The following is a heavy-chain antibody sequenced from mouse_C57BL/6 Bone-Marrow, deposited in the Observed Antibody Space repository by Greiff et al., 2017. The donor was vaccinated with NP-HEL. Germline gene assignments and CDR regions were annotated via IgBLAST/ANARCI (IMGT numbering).Heavy chain of an antibody. J-gene: IGHJ2*01. CDR3: ARSATTVVDFDY. Sequence: EVKVEESGPELVKPGASVKIPCKASGYTFTDYNMDWVKQSHGKSLEWIGDINPNNGGTIYNQKFKGKATLTVDKSSSTAYMELRSLTSEDTAVYYCARSATTVVDFDYWGQGTTLTVSS. CDR1: GYTFTDYN. V-gene: IGHV1-18*01. CDR2: INPNNGGT. D-gene: IGHD1-1*01.